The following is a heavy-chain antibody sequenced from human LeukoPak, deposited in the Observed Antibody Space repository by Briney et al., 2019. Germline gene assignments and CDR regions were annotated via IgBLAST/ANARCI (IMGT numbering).Heavy chain of an antibody. J-gene: IGHJ3*02. CDR3: ARGPLYYDYVWGSYRKRYDAFDI. CDR2: INHSGST. D-gene: IGHD3-16*02. V-gene: IGHV4-34*01. Sequence: PSGTLSLTCAVYGGSFSGYYWSWIRQPPGKGLEWIGEINHSGSTNYNPSLKSRVTISVDTSKNQFSLKLSSVTAADTAVYYCARGPLYYDYVWGSYRKRYDAFDIWGQGTMVTVSS. CDR1: GGSFSGYY.